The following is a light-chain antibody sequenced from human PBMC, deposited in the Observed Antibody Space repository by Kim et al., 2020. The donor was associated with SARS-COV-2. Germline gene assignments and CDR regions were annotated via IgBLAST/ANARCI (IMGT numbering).Light chain of an antibody. J-gene: IGKJ2*01. CDR3: QQGYSTPLYT. CDR2: AAS. Sequence: ASVVDRVTIACRASQSISNYLNWYQQKPGKAPKLLIYAASGLQSGVSSRFSGSGSGTDFTLTISSLQPEDFATYYCQQGYSTPLYTFGQGTKLEI. V-gene: IGKV1-39*01. CDR1: QSISNY.